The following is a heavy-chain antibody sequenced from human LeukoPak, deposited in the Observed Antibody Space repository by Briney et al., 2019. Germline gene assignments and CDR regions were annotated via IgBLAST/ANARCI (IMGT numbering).Heavy chain of an antibody. Sequence: GGSLRLSCAASGFTFSSYAMSWVRQAPGKGLEWVSAISGSGGSTYYADSVKGRFTISRDNSKSTLYLQMNSLRAEDTAVYYCAKTDRGSGLADYFHYWGQGTLVTVSS. CDR3: AKTDRGSGLADYFHY. CDR2: ISGSGGST. D-gene: IGHD3-10*01. J-gene: IGHJ4*02. V-gene: IGHV3-23*01. CDR1: GFTFSSYA.